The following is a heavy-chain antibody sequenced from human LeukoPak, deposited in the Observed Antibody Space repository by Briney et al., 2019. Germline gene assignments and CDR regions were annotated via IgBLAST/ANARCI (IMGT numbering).Heavy chain of an antibody. J-gene: IGHJ6*03. CDR2: ISGSGGST. CDR3: AKDSAPSGGYYLGYYYYYYMDV. V-gene: IGHV3-23*01. D-gene: IGHD3-22*01. Sequence: PGGSLRLSCAASGFTFSSYAMSWVRQAPGKGLEWVSAISGSGGSTYYADSVKGRFTISRDNSKNTLYLQMNSLRAEDTAVYYCAKDSAPSGGYYLGYYYYYYMDVWGKGTTVTISS. CDR1: GFTFSSYA.